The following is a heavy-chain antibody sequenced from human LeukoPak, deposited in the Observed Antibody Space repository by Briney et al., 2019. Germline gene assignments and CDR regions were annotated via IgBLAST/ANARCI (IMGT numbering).Heavy chain of an antibody. CDR3: ASIGGSYLDY. J-gene: IGHJ4*02. Sequence: KASETLSLTCTVSGGSISSYYWSWIRQPPGKGLEWIGYIYYSGSTNYNPSLKSRVTISVDTSKNQFSLKLSSVTAADTAVYYCASIGGSYLDYWGQGTLVTVSS. D-gene: IGHD1-26*01. CDR2: IYYSGST. CDR1: GGSISSYY. V-gene: IGHV4-59*08.